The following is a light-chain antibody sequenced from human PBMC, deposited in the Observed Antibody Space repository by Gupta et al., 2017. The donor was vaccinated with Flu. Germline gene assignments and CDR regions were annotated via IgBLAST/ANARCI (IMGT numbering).Light chain of an antibody. CDR3: QQDYYIRYS. Sequence: IVMTQYPDSLAVCLGEGPTINCKSSKSLCYRAHFHSKDYLDWYQKKPGLPPKLLIFWASDLACGVPDRFSGSGSGTDFTLTISSLQPEDVAVYYCQQDYYIRYSFGQGTKLEI. CDR1: KSLCYRAHFHSKDY. V-gene: IGKV4-1*01. CDR2: WAS. J-gene: IGKJ2*03.